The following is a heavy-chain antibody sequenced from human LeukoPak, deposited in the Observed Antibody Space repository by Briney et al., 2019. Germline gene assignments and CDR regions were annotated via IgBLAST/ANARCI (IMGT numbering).Heavy chain of an antibody. V-gene: IGHV3-7*01. CDR1: GFTFSTYW. D-gene: IGHD1-14*01. J-gene: IGHJ4*02. CDR2: INPDGSET. Sequence: PGGSLRLSCAASGFTFSTYWINWARQAPGKGLEWVGNINPDGSETYYVDSVKGRFIISRDNAKNSVYLQMNSLKTEDTAVYYCFGIFWGQGTLVTVSS. CDR3: FGIF.